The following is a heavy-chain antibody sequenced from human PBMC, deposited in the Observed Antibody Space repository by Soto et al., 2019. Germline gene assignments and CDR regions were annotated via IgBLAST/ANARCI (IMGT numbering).Heavy chain of an antibody. CDR2: IMPIFRAP. J-gene: IGHJ6*02. D-gene: IGHD2-15*01. CDR1: GGAFSDYA. Sequence: GASVKVSCKAFGGAFSDYAFSWGRQAPGQGLEWLGGIMPIFRAPDYAQKFQGRVTITADEFTRTAYMEMNSLRSEDTAVYYCASWLKGPDIGNYYYGMDVWGQGTTVTVSS. V-gene: IGHV1-69*13. CDR3: ASWLKGPDIGNYYYGMDV.